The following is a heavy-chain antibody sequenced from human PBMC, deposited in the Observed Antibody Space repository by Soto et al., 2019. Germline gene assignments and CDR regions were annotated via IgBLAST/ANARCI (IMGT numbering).Heavy chain of an antibody. Sequence: QVQLVQSGAEVKRAGASVKVSCKASGYTFSSYGLSWVRQAPGQGLEWMGWISDYNGNTQYAQKFQGRVIMSTDTSPRTAYMELMSLRSDDTAVYFCAREGYYSGSGTYSPPRYYGMDVWGQGTTVTVSS. CDR2: ISDYNGNT. CDR3: AREGYYSGSGTYSPPRYYGMDV. D-gene: IGHD3-10*01. CDR1: GYTFSSYG. V-gene: IGHV1-18*01. J-gene: IGHJ6*02.